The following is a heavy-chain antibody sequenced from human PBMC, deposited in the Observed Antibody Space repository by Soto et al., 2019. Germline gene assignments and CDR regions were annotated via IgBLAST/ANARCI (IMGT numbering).Heavy chain of an antibody. D-gene: IGHD3-3*01. CDR2: INAGNGNT. CDR1: GYTFTSYA. Sequence: QVQLVQSGAEVKKPGDSVKVSCKASGYTFTSYAMHWVRQAPGQRLEWKGWINAGNGNTKYSQKFQGRVTITRDTAASTAYVELSSLRSEDTAVYYFARDRDVYDLFDCRGQGTLVTVSS. V-gene: IGHV1-3*01. CDR3: ARDRDVYDLFDC. J-gene: IGHJ4*02.